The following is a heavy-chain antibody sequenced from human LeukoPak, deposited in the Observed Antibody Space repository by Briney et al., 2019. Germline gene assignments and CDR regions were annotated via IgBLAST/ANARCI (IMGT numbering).Heavy chain of an antibody. CDR1: GFTFSRFA. D-gene: IGHD5-24*01. V-gene: IGHV3-23*01. CDR3: AKEAPTVPDGLDY. Sequence: GGSLRLSCAASGFTFSRFAMRGVRQAPGKGLEWVSAISGSGGSTYYADSVKGRFTISRDNSKNTLYLQINSLRAEDTAVYYCAKEAPTVPDGLDYWGQGTLVTVSS. CDR2: ISGSGGST. J-gene: IGHJ4*02.